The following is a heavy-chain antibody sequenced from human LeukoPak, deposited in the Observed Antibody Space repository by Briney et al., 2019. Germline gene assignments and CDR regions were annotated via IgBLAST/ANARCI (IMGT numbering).Heavy chain of an antibody. CDR3: AKDLVWV. J-gene: IGHJ3*01. CDR1: GFTFSSYG. D-gene: IGHD2-8*01. CDR2: ISYDGSNK. V-gene: IGHV3-30*18. Sequence: PGGSLRLSCAASGFTFSSYGMHWVRQAPGKGPEWVAVISYDGSNKYYADSVKGRFTISRDNSKNTLYLQMNSLRAEDTAVYYCAKDLVWVWGQGTMVTVSS.